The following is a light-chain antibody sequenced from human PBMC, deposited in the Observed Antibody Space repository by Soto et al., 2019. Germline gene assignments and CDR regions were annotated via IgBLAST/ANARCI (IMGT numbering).Light chain of an antibody. CDR1: ESVNIMY. V-gene: IGKV3-20*01. CDR2: PPS. Sequence: IGLPPFPGVLSLSPGERATLSCRASESVNIMYLGWYQQKPGQAPRPLLFPPSLRPTGIPDRCSGSGSGTDFSLTISRLVPEEDAAYYYHHYCGRYPVTFGQGTRLEIK. J-gene: IGKJ5*01. CDR3: HHYCGRYPVT.